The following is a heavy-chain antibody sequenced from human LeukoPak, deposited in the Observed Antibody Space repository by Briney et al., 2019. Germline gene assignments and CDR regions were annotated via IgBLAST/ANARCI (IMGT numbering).Heavy chain of an antibody. CDR1: RFTFSTYA. J-gene: IGHJ4*02. D-gene: IGHD2-15*01. V-gene: IGHV3-64D*09. CDR3: VKTGKVRSAGSWDYFDC. CDR2: ISASGGST. Sequence: GGSLRLSCSASRFTFSTYAMNWVRQAPGKGLEYVSGISASGGSTYYADSVKGRFTISRDNSKNTLYLQMSRLRAEDTAVYYCVKTGKVRSAGSWDYFDCWGQGTLVTVSS.